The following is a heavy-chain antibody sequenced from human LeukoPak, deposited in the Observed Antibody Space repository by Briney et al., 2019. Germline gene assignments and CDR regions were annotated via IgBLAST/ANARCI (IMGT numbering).Heavy chain of an antibody. CDR2: IYNSGNT. V-gene: IGHV4-59*01. CDR1: GGSISSYH. Sequence: SETLSLTCTVSGGSISSYHWSWIRQPPGKGLEWIGYIYNSGNTNYNPSLKSRVTISIDTSKNQFSLKLSSVTAADTAVYYCARELEGGDAFDIWGQGTMVTVSS. D-gene: IGHD3-3*01. J-gene: IGHJ3*02. CDR3: ARELEGGDAFDI.